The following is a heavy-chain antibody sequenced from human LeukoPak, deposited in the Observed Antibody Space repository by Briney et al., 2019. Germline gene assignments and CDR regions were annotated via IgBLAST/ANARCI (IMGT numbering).Heavy chain of an antibody. J-gene: IGHJ6*04. Sequence: HPGGSLRLSCAASGFTFSSYEMNWVRQAPGKWLEWVSYISSSGSTIYYADSVKRRFTISRDNAKNSLYLQMNSLRAEDTAVYYCAELGITMIGGVWGKGTTVTISS. V-gene: IGHV3-48*03. D-gene: IGHD3-10*02. CDR2: ISSSGSTI. CDR1: GFTFSSYE. CDR3: AELGITMIGGV.